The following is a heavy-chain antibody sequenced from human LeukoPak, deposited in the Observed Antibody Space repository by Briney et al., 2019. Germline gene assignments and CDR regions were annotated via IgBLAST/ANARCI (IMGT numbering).Heavy chain of an antibody. CDR1: GFTFSSYA. CDR2: ISGSGGST. D-gene: IGHD2-2*02. Sequence: GGSLRLSCAASGFTFSSYAMSWVRQAPGKGLEWVSAISGSGGSTYYADSVRGRFTISRDNSKNTLYLQMNSLRAEDTALYYCAKGEVVPNAIYGMDVWGQGTTVTVSS. J-gene: IGHJ6*02. CDR3: AKGEVVPNAIYGMDV. V-gene: IGHV3-23*01.